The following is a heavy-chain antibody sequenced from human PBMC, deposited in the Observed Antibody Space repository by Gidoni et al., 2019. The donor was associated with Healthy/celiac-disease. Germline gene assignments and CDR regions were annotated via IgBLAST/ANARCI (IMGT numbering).Heavy chain of an antibody. CDR2: INPNSGGT. CDR1: GHTFTGYY. CDR3: AREGRGFDYGDYIGVDWFDP. V-gene: IGHV1-2*04. Sequence: QVQLVQSGAEVKLPGASVKVSCQASGHTFTGYYMHWGRQAPGQGLEWMGWINPNSGGTNYAQKFQGWVTMTRDTSISTAYMELSRLRSDDTAVYYCAREGRGFDYGDYIGVDWFDPWGQGTLVTVSS. J-gene: IGHJ5*02. D-gene: IGHD4-17*01.